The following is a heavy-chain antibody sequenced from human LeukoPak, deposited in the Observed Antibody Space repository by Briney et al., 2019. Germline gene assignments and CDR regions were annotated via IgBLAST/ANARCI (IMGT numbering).Heavy chain of an antibody. D-gene: IGHD6-19*01. Sequence: PGGSLRLSCAASGFTFSSYSMNWVRQAPGKGLEWVSSISSSSSYIYYADSVKGRFTISRDNAKNSLYLQMNSLRAEDTAVYYCARARRSSGWPLVDYWGQGTLVTVSS. J-gene: IGHJ4*02. CDR1: GFTFSSYS. CDR2: ISSSSSYI. V-gene: IGHV3-21*04. CDR3: ARARRSSGWPLVDY.